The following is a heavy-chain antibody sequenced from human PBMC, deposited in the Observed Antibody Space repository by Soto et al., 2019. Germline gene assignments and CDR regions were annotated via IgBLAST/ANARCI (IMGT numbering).Heavy chain of an antibody. CDR3: AKGIGLRYFDWFRGEVPQHYYYYGMDA. D-gene: IGHD3-9*01. V-gene: IGHV3-23*01. Sequence: EVQLLESGGGLVQPGGSLRLSCAASGFTFSSYAMSWVRQAPGKGLEWVSAISGSGGSTYYADSVKGRFTISRDNSKNTLYLQMNSLIAEDTAVYYCAKGIGLRYFDWFRGEVPQHYYYYGMDAWCQGTTVTVSS. CDR2: ISGSGGST. CDR1: GFTFSSYA. J-gene: IGHJ6*02.